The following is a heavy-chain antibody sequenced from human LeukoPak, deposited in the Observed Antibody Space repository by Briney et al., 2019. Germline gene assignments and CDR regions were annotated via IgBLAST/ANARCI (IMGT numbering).Heavy chain of an antibody. J-gene: IGHJ6*03. CDR1: GFTFSSYS. D-gene: IGHD6-19*01. Sequence: GGALRLSCAASGFTFSSYSMNWVRQAPGKGLEWVSSISSSSSYRYYADSVKGRFTISRDNAKNSLYLQMNSLRAEDTAVYYCARSQPSDSSGWEYYYYYMDVWGKGTTVTVSS. CDR3: ARSQPSDSSGWEYYYYYMDV. CDR2: ISSSSSYR. V-gene: IGHV3-21*01.